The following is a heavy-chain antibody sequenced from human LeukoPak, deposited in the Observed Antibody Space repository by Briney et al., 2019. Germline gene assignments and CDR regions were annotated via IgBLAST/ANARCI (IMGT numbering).Heavy chain of an antibody. V-gene: IGHV3-53*01. CDR3: IVFGDSNH. D-gene: IGHD4-17*01. CDR2: IYSSGHT. J-gene: IGHJ5*02. Sequence: GGSLRLSCTASGFTVSSDYMSWVRQAPGKGLESVSVIYSSGHTFYADSVKGRFTISRDTSKNTLYLQINSLRVEDTAVYYCIVFGDSNHWGQGTLVTVSS. CDR1: GFTVSSDY.